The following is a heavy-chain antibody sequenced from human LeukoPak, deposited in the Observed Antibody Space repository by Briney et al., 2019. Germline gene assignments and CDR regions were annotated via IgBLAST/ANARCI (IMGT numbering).Heavy chain of an antibody. V-gene: IGHV4-38-2*02. J-gene: IGHJ6*03. D-gene: IGHD2-2*03. CDR1: GYSISSCYY. CDR2: IYYSGST. Sequence: SETLSLTCTVSGYSISSCYYWGWIRQPPGKGLELSGSIYYSGSTYYNPSLKRLVTISVNTSNNHFSLKLSSVTAVDTAVYYCARLSVDIVVVPAAHYYYYYYMDVWGKGTTVTVSS. CDR3: ARLSVDIVVVPAAHYYYYYYMDV.